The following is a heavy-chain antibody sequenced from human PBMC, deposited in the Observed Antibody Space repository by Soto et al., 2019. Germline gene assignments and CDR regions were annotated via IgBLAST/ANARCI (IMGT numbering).Heavy chain of an antibody. V-gene: IGHV3-30*18. CDR1: GFTFSSYG. CDR2: ISYDGSNK. Sequence: QVQLVESGGGVVQPGRSLRLSCAASGFTFSSYGMHWVRQAPGKGLEWVAVISYDGSNKYYADSVKGRFTISRDNSKNTLYLQMNSLRAGDTAVYYCAKGGPMVRGPRGYFDYWGQGTLVTVSS. D-gene: IGHD3-10*01. CDR3: AKGGPMVRGPRGYFDY. J-gene: IGHJ4*02.